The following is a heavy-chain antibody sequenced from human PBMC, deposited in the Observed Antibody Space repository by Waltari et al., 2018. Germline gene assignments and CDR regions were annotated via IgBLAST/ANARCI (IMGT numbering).Heavy chain of an antibody. V-gene: IGHV3-23*01. CDR2: VRGNTGFT. CDR3: ARVFGNGDYHYGMDV. J-gene: IGHJ6*02. Sequence: EVQMLQSGGGLAQPGGSIRLSCTASGFTFGTYGLTWVRQSPGKGLEWVSGVRGNTGFTYYADSVKGRFATSRDNSKTTVYLQMNSLRVEDTAIYYCARVFGNGDYHYGMDVWGQGTTVTVSS. D-gene: IGHD4-17*01. CDR1: GFTFGTYG.